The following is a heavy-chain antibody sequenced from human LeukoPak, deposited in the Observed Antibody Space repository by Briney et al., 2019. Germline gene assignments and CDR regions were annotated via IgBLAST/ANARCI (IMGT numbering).Heavy chain of an antibody. J-gene: IGHJ4*02. CDR2: ISGSDGST. CDR3: AKRTYCDSGGYLGSSDY. D-gene: IGHD3-22*01. Sequence: GGSVRLSCAASGFTFSSYAMSWVRQAPGKGLEWVSSISGSDGSTYYADSVKGRFTISRDNSKNTLYLQLNSLRAEDTAIYYCAKRTYCDSGGYLGSSDYWGQGTLVTVSS. V-gene: IGHV3-23*01. CDR1: GFTFSSYA.